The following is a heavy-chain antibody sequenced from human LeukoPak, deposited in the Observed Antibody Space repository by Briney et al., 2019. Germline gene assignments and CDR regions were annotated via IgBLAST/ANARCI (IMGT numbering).Heavy chain of an antibody. V-gene: IGHV4-59*01. CDR3: ARLEKVDFMTYHYFPF. D-gene: IGHD3/OR15-3a*01. CDR1: GVSITSDY. Sequence: PSETLSLTCTVSGVSITSDYWSWIRQPPGKGLEFLAYISYTKTTNYNPSLKSRATISIDTSKNQFSLILNSVTAADTAIYYCARLEKVDFMTYHYFPFWGRGTLVTVSS. CDR2: ISYTKTT. J-gene: IGHJ2*01.